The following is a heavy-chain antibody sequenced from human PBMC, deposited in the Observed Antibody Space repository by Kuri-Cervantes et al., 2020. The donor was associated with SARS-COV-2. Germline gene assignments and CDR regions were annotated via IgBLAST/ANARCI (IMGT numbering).Heavy chain of an antibody. CDR3: ARDFFDYDSTGSHH. Sequence: ASVKVSCKASRYTFTMYSVHWVRQAPGQGLEWMGVINPSGGSTSYAQKFQDRITMTRDTSTSTVYMELSSLRSEDTAVYYCARDFFDYDSTGSHHWGQGTLVTVSS. V-gene: IGHV1-46*01. D-gene: IGHD3-22*01. CDR2: INPSGGST. J-gene: IGHJ5*02. CDR1: RYTFTMYS.